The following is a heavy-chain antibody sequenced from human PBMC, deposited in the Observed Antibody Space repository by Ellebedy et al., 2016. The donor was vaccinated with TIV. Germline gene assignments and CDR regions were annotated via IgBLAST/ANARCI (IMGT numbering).Heavy chain of an antibody. CDR3: ARDANSEVPSGSDEYFQH. CDR2: IWYDGSNK. V-gene: IGHV3-33*01. Sequence: GESLKISXAASGFTFSSYGMHWVRQAPGKGLEWVAVIWYDGSNKYYADSVKGRFTISRDNSKNTLYLQMNSLRAEDTAVYYCARDANSEVPSGSDEYFQHWGQGTLVTVSS. J-gene: IGHJ1*01. CDR1: GFTFSSYG. D-gene: IGHD2-2*01.